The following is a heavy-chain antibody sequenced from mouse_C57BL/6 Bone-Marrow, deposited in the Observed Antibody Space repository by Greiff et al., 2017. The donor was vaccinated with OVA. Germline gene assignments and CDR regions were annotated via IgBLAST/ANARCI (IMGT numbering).Heavy chain of an antibody. D-gene: IGHD1-1*01. J-gene: IGHJ2*01. CDR2: INPYNGGT. V-gene: IGHV1-19*01. Sequence: EVQLQQSGPELVKPGASVKISCKASGYSFTDYYMNWVKQSHGKSLEWIGVINPYNGGTSYNQKFKGKATLTVDKSSSTAYMELNSLTSEDSAVYYCARWDTTPFDYWGQGTTLTVSS. CDR3: ARWDTTPFDY. CDR1: GYSFTDYY.